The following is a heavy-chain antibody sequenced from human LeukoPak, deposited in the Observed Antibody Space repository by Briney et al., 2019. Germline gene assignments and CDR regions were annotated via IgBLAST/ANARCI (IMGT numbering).Heavy chain of an antibody. J-gene: IGHJ6*02. Sequence: GGSLRLSCAASGFTFSSYGMHWVRQAPGKGLEWVAVIWYDGSNKYYADSVKGRFTISRDNSKNTLYLQMNSLRAEDTAVYYCARELLWFGEPTYYYYYGMDVWGQGTTVTVSS. CDR1: GFTFSSYG. D-gene: IGHD3-10*01. CDR3: ARELLWFGEPTYYYYYGMDV. CDR2: IWYDGSNK. V-gene: IGHV3-33*01.